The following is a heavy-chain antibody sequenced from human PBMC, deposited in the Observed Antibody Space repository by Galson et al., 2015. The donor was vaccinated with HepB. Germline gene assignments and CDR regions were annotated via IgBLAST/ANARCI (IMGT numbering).Heavy chain of an antibody. CDR1: GFPFNNAW. CDR3: TTDVYYSTYWSWLDP. D-gene: IGHD2-8*02. V-gene: IGHV3-15*01. Sequence: SLRLSCAASGFPFNNAWMTWVRQAPGMGLEWVGRIKSKTDGETTDYAAPVKGRFTISRDDSKNRLYLQMNSLKPEYTAVYYCTTDVYYSTYWSWLDPWGQGTLVTVSS. CDR2: IKSKTDGETT. J-gene: IGHJ5*02.